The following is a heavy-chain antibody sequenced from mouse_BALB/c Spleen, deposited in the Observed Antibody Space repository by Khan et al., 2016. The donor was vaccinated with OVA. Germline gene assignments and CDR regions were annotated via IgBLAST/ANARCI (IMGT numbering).Heavy chain of an antibody. V-gene: IGHV9-3-1*01. Sequence: QIQLVQSGPELKKPGETVKISCKASGHTFTNFGMNWVKQAPGKGLKWMGWINTYTGEPTYADDFNGRFAFSLEASASTAYLQINNLTNEDTATYFCARPPYFSDAMDNWGQGTSVTV. CDR3: ARPPYFSDAMDN. CDR1: GHTFTNFG. J-gene: IGHJ4*01. CDR2: INTYTGEP. D-gene: IGHD2-10*01.